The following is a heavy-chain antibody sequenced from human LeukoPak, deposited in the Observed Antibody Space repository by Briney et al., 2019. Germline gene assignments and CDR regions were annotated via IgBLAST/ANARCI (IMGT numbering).Heavy chain of an antibody. D-gene: IGHD3-10*01. CDR1: GFTVSSNY. CDR3: ASDGSYYGSGSYYNPNYFDY. Sequence: GGSLRLSCAASGFTVSSNYMSWVRQAPGKGLEWVSVIYSDGNRYYADSVQGSFTISRDNSKNTLYLQMNSLRAEDTAVYYCASDGSYYGSGSYYNPNYFDYWGQGTLVTVSS. V-gene: IGHV3-66*01. CDR2: IYSDGNR. J-gene: IGHJ4*02.